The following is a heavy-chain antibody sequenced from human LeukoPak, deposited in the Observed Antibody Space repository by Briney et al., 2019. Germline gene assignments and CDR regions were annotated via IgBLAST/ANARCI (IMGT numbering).Heavy chain of an antibody. CDR3: AKAPYLSSGS. D-gene: IGHD3-22*01. J-gene: IGHJ3*01. V-gene: IGHV4-34*01. Sequence: SETLSLTCAVYGGSFSGYYWSWIRQPPGKGLEWIGEIDHSGATNYNPSLKSRVTISLDTSKNQFSLTLSSITAADTAVYYCAKAPYLSSGSWSQGTMVTVSS. CDR1: GGSFSGYY. CDR2: IDHSGAT.